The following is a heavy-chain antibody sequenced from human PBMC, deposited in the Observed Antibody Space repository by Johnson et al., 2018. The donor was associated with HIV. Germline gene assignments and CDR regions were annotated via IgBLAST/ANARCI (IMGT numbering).Heavy chain of an antibody. J-gene: IGHJ3*02. CDR1: GFTFSSYD. V-gene: IGHV3-13*01. CDR2: IGTAGDT. Sequence: VQLVESGGGFVQPGGSLRLSCAASGFTFSSYDMHWVRQATGKGLEWVSAIGTAGDTYYPGSVKGRFTISRDNSKNTLYLQMNSLRAEDTAVYYCARDKGHAFDIWGQGTMVTVSS. CDR3: ARDKGHAFDI.